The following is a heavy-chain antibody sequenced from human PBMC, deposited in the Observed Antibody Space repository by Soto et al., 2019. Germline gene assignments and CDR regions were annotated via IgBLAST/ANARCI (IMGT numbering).Heavy chain of an antibody. D-gene: IGHD2-2*01. CDR3: ARGKYGDY. CDR2: ISAHNGNT. V-gene: IGHV1-18*01. CDR1: GYTFTSYG. Sequence: QVHLVQSGAEVKKPGASVKVSCKASGYTFTSYGITWVRQAPGQGLEWMGWISAHNGNTDYAQKLQGRVIVTRDTSTSTAYMEQRSLRSDDTAVYYCARGKYGDYWGQGVLVTLS. J-gene: IGHJ4*02.